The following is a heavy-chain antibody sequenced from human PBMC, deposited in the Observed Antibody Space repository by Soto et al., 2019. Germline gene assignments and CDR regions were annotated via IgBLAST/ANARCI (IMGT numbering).Heavy chain of an antibody. V-gene: IGHV4-38-2*01. D-gene: IGHD2-15*01. CDR3: ARQHFCSGATCYWFDP. CDR2: IYHSGST. Sequence: SETLSLTCAVSGYSISSGYYWGWIRQPPGKGLEWIGTIYHSGSTYYNPSLKSRFTMSIDTSRSQFSLQVTSVTAADTAVYFCARQHFCSGATCYWFDPWGQGTQVTVSS. CDR1: GYSISSGYY. J-gene: IGHJ5*02.